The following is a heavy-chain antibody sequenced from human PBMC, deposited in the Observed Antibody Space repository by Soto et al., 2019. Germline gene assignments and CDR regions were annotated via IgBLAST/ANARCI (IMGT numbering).Heavy chain of an antibody. V-gene: IGHV3-48*01. CDR1: GFTFSSYS. Sequence: GGSLRLSCAASGFTFSSYSMNWVRQAPGKGLEWVSYISSSSSTIYYADSVKGRFAISRDNAKNSLYLQMNSLRAEDTAVYYCASIVTTVTRCFDYWGQGTLVTVSS. CDR2: ISSSSSTI. J-gene: IGHJ4*02. CDR3: ASIVTTVTRCFDY. D-gene: IGHD4-17*01.